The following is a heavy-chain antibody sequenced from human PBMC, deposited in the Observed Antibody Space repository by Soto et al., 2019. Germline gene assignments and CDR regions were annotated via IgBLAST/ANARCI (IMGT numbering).Heavy chain of an antibody. CDR2: IIPILGIA. V-gene: IGHV1-69*10. Sequence: ASVKVSCKASGGTFSSYTISWVRQAPGQGLEWMGGIIPILGIANYAQKFQGRVTITADKSTSTAYMELSSLRSEDTAVYYCARDADFGHYYYYMDVWGKGTTVTVSS. CDR1: GGTFSSYT. CDR3: ARDADFGHYYYYMDV. J-gene: IGHJ6*03. D-gene: IGHD3-3*01.